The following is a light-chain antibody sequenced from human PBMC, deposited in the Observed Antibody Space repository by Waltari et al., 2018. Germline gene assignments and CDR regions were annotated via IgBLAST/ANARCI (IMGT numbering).Light chain of an antibody. CDR2: PAS. Sequence: EIVMTQSPATLSVSPGDRANISCRASQSVTSNLAWYQQKPGQAPRFLIYPASTRATGVPSMFSGSGFGTHFTLTISSLQSEDFAVYYCQQYDNWPPYTFGQGTNLEIK. V-gene: IGKV3-15*01. J-gene: IGKJ2*01. CDR1: QSVTSN. CDR3: QQYDNWPPYT.